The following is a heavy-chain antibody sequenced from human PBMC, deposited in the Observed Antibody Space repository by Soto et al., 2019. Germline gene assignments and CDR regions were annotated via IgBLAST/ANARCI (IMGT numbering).Heavy chain of an antibody. CDR3: ARHQSPYYYDSGGYYDY. D-gene: IGHD3-22*01. V-gene: IGHV1-69*06. J-gene: IGHJ4*02. CDR2: IIPIFGTA. CDR1: GGTFSSYA. Sequence: QVQLVQSGAEVKKPGSSVKVSCKASGGTFSSYAISWVRQAPGQGLEWMGGIIPIFGTANYAQKFQGRVTITADKSTSTAYMELSSLRSEDTAVYYCARHQSPYYYDSGGYYDYWGQGTLVTVSS.